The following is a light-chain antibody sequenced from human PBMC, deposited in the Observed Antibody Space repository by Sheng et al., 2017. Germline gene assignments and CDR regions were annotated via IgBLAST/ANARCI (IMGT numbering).Light chain of an antibody. V-gene: IGKV1-27*01. J-gene: IGKJ2*01. CDR3: QQYNSAPYT. Sequence: DIQMTQSPSSLSASVGDRVTISCRASQSISDFLNWYQQKPGKAPQLLIYAASTLQSGVPSRFSGSGSGTDFTLTISSLQPEDVATYYCQQYNSAPYTFGQGTKLEI. CDR2: AAS. CDR1: QSISDF.